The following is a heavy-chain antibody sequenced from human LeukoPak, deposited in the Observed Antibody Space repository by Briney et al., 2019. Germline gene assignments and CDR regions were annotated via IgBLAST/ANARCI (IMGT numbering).Heavy chain of an antibody. Sequence: SETLSLTCAVSGDSISSGGYSWSWIRQPPGKGLEWIGYIYHSGSTYYNPSLKSRVTISVDRSKNQFSLKLSSVTAADTAVYYCARGFSGAFDIWGQGTMVTVSS. J-gene: IGHJ3*02. CDR2: IYHSGST. CDR3: ARGFSGAFDI. D-gene: IGHD3-10*01. V-gene: IGHV4-30-2*01. CDR1: GDSISSGGYS.